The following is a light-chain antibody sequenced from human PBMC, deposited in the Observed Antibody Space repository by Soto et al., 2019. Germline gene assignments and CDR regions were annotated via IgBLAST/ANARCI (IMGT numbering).Light chain of an antibody. CDR1: SSDIGNYDF. V-gene: IGLV2-14*01. CDR2: EVS. CDR3: SSYTTSTSVIL. Sequence: QSALTQPASVSGSPGQSITISCTGTSSDIGNYDFVSWYQQVPGTAPKAMIYEVSSRPSGVFNRFSGSKSGNTASLTISGLQAEDEAYYYCSSYTTSTSVILFGGGTKLTVL. J-gene: IGLJ2*01.